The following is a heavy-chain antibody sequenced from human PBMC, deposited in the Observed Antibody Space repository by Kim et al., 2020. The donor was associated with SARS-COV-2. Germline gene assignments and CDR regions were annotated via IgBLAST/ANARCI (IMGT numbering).Heavy chain of an antibody. Sequence: SETLSLTCTVSGGSISSSSYYWGWIRQPPGKGLEWIGSIYYSGSTYYNPSLKSRVTISVDTSKNQFSLKLSSVTAADTAVYYCARPGSSWDEFDYWGQGTLVTVSS. V-gene: IGHV4-39*01. D-gene: IGHD6-13*01. CDR2: IYYSGST. J-gene: IGHJ4*02. CDR1: GGSISSSSYY. CDR3: ARPGSSWDEFDY.